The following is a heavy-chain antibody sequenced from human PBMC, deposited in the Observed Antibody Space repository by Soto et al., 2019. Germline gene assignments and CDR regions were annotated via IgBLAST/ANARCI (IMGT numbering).Heavy chain of an antibody. CDR2: SKSKTDGGTT. CDR1: GFTFSDYY. Sequence: GGSLRLSCEGSGFTFSDYYISWIRQAPGKGLEWISYSSKSKTDGGTTDYAAPVKGRFTISRDDSKNTLYLQMNSLKTEDTAVYYCTTDLTPVHLGDPDYWGQGTLVTVSS. D-gene: IGHD3-16*01. CDR3: TTDLTPVHLGDPDY. J-gene: IGHJ4*02. V-gene: IGHV3-15*01.